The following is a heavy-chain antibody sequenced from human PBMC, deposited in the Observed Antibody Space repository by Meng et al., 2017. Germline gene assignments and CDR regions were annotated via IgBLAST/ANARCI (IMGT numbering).Heavy chain of an antibody. CDR1: GGSISSSSYY. V-gene: IGHV4-39*07. Sequence: EVQESCRGLVRPSETLFLTCTVSGGSISSSSYYWGWIRQPPGKGLEWIGSIYYSGSTYYNPSLKSRVTISVDTSKNQFSLKLSSVTAADTAVYYCARSMVRGVIRYYFDYWGQGTLVTVSS. CDR3: ARSMVRGVIRYYFDY. CDR2: IYYSGST. J-gene: IGHJ4*02. D-gene: IGHD3-10*01.